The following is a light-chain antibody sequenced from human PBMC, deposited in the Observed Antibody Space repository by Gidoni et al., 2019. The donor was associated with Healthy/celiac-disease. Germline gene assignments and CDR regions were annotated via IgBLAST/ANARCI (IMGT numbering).Light chain of an antibody. CDR1: QRVSNNY. Sequence: EIVLTQSPGPLSLSPGERATLSCRASQRVSNNYLAWYQQKPGQAPRRLIYGAASRATGFPDRFRGGGSGTDFTLTISRLEAEDFAVYYCQQYGNSPWTFGQGTKVEI. V-gene: IGKV3-20*01. CDR2: GAA. CDR3: QQYGNSPWT. J-gene: IGKJ1*01.